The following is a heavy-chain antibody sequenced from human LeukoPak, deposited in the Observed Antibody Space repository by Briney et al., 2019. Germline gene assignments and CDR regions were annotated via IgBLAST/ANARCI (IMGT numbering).Heavy chain of an antibody. CDR3: AKDRVAIFGVVTTHWFGP. J-gene: IGHJ5*02. V-gene: IGHV3-23*01. CDR2: IRSSGDDA. CDR1: GFTFSSYA. Sequence: GGSLRLSCAASGFTFSSYAMNWVRQAPGKGLEWVSGIRSSGDDAYYADSVKGRFTISRDNSKKTLYLQMNSLRAEDTAVYYCAKDRVAIFGVVTTHWFGPWGQGALVTVSS. D-gene: IGHD3-3*01.